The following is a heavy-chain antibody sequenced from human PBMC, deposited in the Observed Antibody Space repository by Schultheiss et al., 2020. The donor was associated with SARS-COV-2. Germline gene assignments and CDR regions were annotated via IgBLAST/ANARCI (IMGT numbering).Heavy chain of an antibody. V-gene: IGHV6-1*01. CDR3: ARGPYHRITMVRGVIYWFDP. D-gene: IGHD3-10*01. CDR1: GDSVSSNSAA. Sequence: SQTLSLTCAISGDSVSSNSAAWNWIRQSPSRGLEWLGRTYYRSKWYNDYAVSVKSRITINPDTSKNQFSLKLSSVTAADTAVYYCARGPYHRITMVRGVIYWFDPWGQGTLVTVSS. J-gene: IGHJ5*02. CDR2: TYYRSKWYN.